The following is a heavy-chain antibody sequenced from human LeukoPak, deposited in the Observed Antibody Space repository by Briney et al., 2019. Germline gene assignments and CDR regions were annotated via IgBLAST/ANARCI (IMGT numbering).Heavy chain of an antibody. Sequence: GGSLRLSCAASGFTVSSNYMSWVRQAPGKGLEWVAVISYDGSNKYYADSVKGRFAISRDNSKNTLYLQTNSLRAEDTAVYYCAKAYGYCTTTSCSHEEFDYWGQGTLVTVSS. CDR1: GFTVSSNY. CDR2: ISYDGSNK. J-gene: IGHJ4*02. D-gene: IGHD2-2*01. CDR3: AKAYGYCTTTSCSHEEFDY. V-gene: IGHV3-30*18.